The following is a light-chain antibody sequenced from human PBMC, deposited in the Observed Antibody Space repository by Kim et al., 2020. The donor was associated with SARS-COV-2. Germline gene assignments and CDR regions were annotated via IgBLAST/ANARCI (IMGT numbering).Light chain of an antibody. V-gene: IGKV1-5*03. Sequence: DIQMTQSPSTLSASVGDRVTITCRASQSISSWLAWYHQKPGKAPKLLIYKASSLESGVPSRFSGSGSGTEFTLTISSLQPDDFATYYCQQYNSYLLTFGGGTKVDIK. CDR1: QSISSW. CDR2: KAS. CDR3: QQYNSYLLT. J-gene: IGKJ4*01.